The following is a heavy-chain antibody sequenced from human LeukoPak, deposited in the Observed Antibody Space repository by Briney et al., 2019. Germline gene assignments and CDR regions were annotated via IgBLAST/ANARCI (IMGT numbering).Heavy chain of an antibody. CDR1: CGSFGGYY. CDR3: ARSSSSTFDP. CDR2: INHSGST. V-gene: IGHV4-34*01. J-gene: IGHJ5*02. Sequence: TSETLSLTCAVYCGSFGGYYWSWIRQPPGKGLEWIGEINHSGSTNYNPSLKSRVTISVDTSKNQSSLTLSSVTAADTAIYYCARSSSSTFDPWGRGTLVTVSS. D-gene: IGHD6-19*01.